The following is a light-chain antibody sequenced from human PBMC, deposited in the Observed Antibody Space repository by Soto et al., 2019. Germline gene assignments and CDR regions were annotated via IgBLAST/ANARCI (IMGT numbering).Light chain of an antibody. V-gene: IGLV2-14*03. J-gene: IGLJ1*01. Sequence: QSAPTQPPSASGSPGQSVTIPCTGTSSDVGDYNYVSWYQQHPGKVPKLLIYEVSKRPSGVSNRFSGSKSGNTASLTISGIQAEDEGDYYCGSITRSSTSVFGTGTKLTVL. CDR1: SSDVGDYNY. CDR3: GSITRSSTSV. CDR2: EVS.